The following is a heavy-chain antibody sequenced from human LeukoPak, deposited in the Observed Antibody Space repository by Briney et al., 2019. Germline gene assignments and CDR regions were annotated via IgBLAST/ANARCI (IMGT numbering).Heavy chain of an antibody. J-gene: IGHJ4*02. Sequence: SETLSLTCTVSGGSISSGDYCWSWIRQPPGKGLEWIGYIYYSGSTYYNPSLKSRVTISVDTSKNQFSLKLSSVTAADTAVYYCARVGGYSYGELDYWGQGTLVTVSS. CDR3: ARVGGYSYGELDY. V-gene: IGHV4-30-4*01. CDR1: GGSISSGDYC. D-gene: IGHD5-18*01. CDR2: IYYSGST.